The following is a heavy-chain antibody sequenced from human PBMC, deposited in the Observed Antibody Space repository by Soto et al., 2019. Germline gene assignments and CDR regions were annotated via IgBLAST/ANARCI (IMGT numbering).Heavy chain of an antibody. D-gene: IGHD3-3*01. Sequence: SETLSLTCTVSGGSISGYYCTWIRQPAGKGLEWIGRIYTSGSTNYSPSLKSRVTMSVDRSKNQFSLTLSSVTAADTAVYYCATGGAPGVRYYEWFDPWGQGTLVTVSS. J-gene: IGHJ5*02. V-gene: IGHV4-4*07. CDR3: ATGGAPGVRYYEWFDP. CDR2: IYTSGST. CDR1: GGSISGYY.